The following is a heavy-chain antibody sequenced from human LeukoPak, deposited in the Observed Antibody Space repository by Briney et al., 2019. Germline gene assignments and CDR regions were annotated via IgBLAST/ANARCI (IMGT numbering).Heavy chain of an antibody. J-gene: IGHJ4*02. CDR3: ARVVGSGWYRNYFDY. CDR1: GFSFSSYW. CDR2: IKQDGSEK. Sequence: PGGSLRLSCAASGFSFSSYWMSWVRQAPGKGLEWVANIKQDGSEKYYVDSVKGRFTISRDNAKNSLYLQVNGLRAEDTAVYYCARVVGSGWYRNYFDYWGQGTLVTVSS. D-gene: IGHD6-19*01. V-gene: IGHV3-7*01.